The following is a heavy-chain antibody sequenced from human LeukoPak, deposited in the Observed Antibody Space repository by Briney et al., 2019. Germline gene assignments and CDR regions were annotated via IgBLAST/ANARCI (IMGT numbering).Heavy chain of an antibody. Sequence: GASVKVSCKASGYTFTSYGISWVRQAPGQGLERMGWISAYNGNTNYAQKLQGRVTMTTDTSTSTAYMELRSLRSDDTAVYYCAREDTAMALRAPEVGKLYYYYMDVWGKGTTVTVSS. V-gene: IGHV1-18*01. D-gene: IGHD5-18*01. CDR3: AREDTAMALRAPEVGKLYYYYMDV. CDR1: GYTFTSYG. CDR2: ISAYNGNT. J-gene: IGHJ6*03.